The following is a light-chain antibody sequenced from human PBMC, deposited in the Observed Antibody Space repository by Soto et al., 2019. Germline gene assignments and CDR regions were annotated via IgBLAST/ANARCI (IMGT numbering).Light chain of an antibody. J-gene: IGKJ2*01. V-gene: IGKV3-20*01. CDR1: QSVSSNY. Sequence: EIVLTQSPGTLSWSPGERATLSCRASQSVSSNYLAWYQQKPGQAPRLLIYGASSRATGITDRFSGSGSGTDFTLTISRLEPEDFAVYYCQQHGGSPSYTFGQGTKLEIQ. CDR3: QQHGGSPSYT. CDR2: GAS.